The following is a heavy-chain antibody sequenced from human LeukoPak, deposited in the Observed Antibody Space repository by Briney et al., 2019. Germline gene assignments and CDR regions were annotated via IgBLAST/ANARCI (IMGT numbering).Heavy chain of an antibody. CDR2: ILGSGGST. D-gene: IGHD3-9*01. Sequence: GASLGLSCAASGFTFSNYAMSWVRQAPGEGLEWVSAILGSGGSTYYADSVKGRFTVSRDNSKSTLYLQMNSLRAEDTALYYCAKWGDYDVLTGYYVPDYWGQGTLVTVSS. J-gene: IGHJ4*02. CDR1: GFTFSNYA. CDR3: AKWGDYDVLTGYYVPDY. V-gene: IGHV3-23*01.